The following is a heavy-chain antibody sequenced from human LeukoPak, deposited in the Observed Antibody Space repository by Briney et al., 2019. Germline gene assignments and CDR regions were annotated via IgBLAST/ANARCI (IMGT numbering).Heavy chain of an antibody. Sequence: PSETLSLTXTVSGGSISSYYWSWIRQPPGKGLEWIGYIYYSGSTNYNPSLKSRVTISVDTSKNQFSLKLSSVTAADTAVYYCARTSGQSPYYYYMDVWGKGTTVTVSS. V-gene: IGHV4-59*01. D-gene: IGHD6-19*01. J-gene: IGHJ6*03. CDR3: ARTSGQSPYYYYMDV. CDR2: IYYSGST. CDR1: GGSISSYY.